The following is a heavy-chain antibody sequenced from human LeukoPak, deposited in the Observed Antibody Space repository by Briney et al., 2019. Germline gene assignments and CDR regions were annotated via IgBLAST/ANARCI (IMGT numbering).Heavy chain of an antibody. D-gene: IGHD4-23*01. CDR2: IYSGGST. V-gene: IGHV3-66*01. J-gene: IGHJ4*02. Sequence: RPGGSLRLSCAASGFTVSSNYMSWVRQAPGKGLEWVSVIYSGGSTYYADSVKGRFTISRDNSKNTLYLQMNSLRAEDTAVYYCARVRGNGDYGGPWHYWGQGTLVTVSS. CDR3: ARVRGNGDYGGPWHY. CDR1: GFTVSSNY.